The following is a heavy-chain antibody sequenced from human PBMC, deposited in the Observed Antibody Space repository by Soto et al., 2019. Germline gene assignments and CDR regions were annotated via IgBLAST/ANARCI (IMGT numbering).Heavy chain of an antibody. Sequence: EVQLVESGGGLVQPGGPLRLSCAVSGFTFGTYWMHWVRQAPGKGLVWVSRISSDGSSTTYADSVKDRFTTSRDNVKNQLYLQMNSLRAEDTAVYYCARGYPDGSGTLDWGQGTLVTVSS. D-gene: IGHD3-10*01. CDR2: ISSDGSST. V-gene: IGHV3-74*01. CDR1: GFTFGTYW. J-gene: IGHJ4*02. CDR3: ARGYPDGSGTLD.